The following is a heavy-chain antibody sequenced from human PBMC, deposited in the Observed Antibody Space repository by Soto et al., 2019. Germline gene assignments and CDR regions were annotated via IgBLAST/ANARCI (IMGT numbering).Heavy chain of an antibody. J-gene: IGHJ6*02. CDR1: GYTFTSYA. CDR2: INAGNGNT. D-gene: IGHD4-17*01. CDR3: ARGLHDYGFDYGMDV. V-gene: IGHV1-3*01. Sequence: QVQLVQSGAEVKKPGASVKVSCKASGYTFTSYAMHWVRQAPGQRLEWMGWINAGNGNTKYSQKFQGRVTITRDTSASTAYMELSSLRSEDTAVYYCARGLHDYGFDYGMDVWGQGTTVTVSS.